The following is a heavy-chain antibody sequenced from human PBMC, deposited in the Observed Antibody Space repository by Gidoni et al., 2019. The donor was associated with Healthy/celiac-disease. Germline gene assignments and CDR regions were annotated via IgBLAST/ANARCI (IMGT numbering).Heavy chain of an antibody. D-gene: IGHD1-26*01. J-gene: IGHJ4*02. Sequence: EVQLVESGGGLVQPGGSLRLSCAASGFTFSSYAMSWVRQAPGKGLEWVSAISGSGGSTYYADSVKGRFTISRDNSKNTLYLKMNSLRAEDTAVYYCAKGGRGLAGWELLPVDYWGQGTLVTVSS. CDR2: ISGSGGST. CDR1: GFTFSSYA. V-gene: IGHV3-23*04. CDR3: AKGGRGLAGWELLPVDY.